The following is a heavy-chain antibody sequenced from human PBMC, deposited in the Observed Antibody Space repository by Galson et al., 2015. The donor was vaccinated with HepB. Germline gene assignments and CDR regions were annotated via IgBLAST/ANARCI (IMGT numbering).Heavy chain of an antibody. V-gene: IGHV4-31*03. CDR1: GGSISSGGYY. J-gene: IGHJ4*02. Sequence: TLSLTCTVSGGSISSGGYYWSWIRQYPGTGLEWIGNIYYSGSTYYNPSLKSRVTISVDTSKNQFSLKLSSVTAADTAVYYCARVTAPYYGSGSYYGGGFDSWGQGTLVTVSS. D-gene: IGHD3-10*01. CDR3: ARVTAPYYGSGSYYGGGFDS. CDR2: IYYSGST.